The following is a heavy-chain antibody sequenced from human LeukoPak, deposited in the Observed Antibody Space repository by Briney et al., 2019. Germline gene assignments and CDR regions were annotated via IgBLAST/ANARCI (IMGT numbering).Heavy chain of an antibody. J-gene: IGHJ4*02. CDR2: ISAYNGNT. CDR1: GYTFTSYG. CDR3: ARDHPYYDFWSGYSPVDY. V-gene: IGHV1-18*01. Sequence: ASVKVSCKASGYTFTSYGISWVRQAPGQGLEWMGWISAYNGNTNYAQKLQGRVTMTTDTSTSTAYMELRSLRSDDTAVYYCARDHPYYDFWSGYSPVDYWGQGTLVTVSS. D-gene: IGHD3-3*01.